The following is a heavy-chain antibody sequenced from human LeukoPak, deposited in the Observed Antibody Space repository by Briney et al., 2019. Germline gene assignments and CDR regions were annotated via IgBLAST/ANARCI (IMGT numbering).Heavy chain of an antibody. CDR3: ARAGTNLGDYDY. J-gene: IGHJ4*02. CDR1: GGSITYFY. Sequence: SETLSLSCTVSGGSITYFYWNWIRQSPEKGLECIATMFHSGSTYYNPSLKSRVTTSVDTSKNEFSLNLSSVTAADTAVYYCARAGTNLGDYDYWGQGTLVTVSS. D-gene: IGHD4-17*01. CDR2: MFHSGST. V-gene: IGHV4-59*08.